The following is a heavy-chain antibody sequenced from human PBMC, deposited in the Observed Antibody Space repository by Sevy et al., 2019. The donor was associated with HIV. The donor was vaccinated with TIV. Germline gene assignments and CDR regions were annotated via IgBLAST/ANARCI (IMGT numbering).Heavy chain of an antibody. J-gene: IGHJ4*02. CDR1: GFTFSPYW. CDR3: ARGVGLDC. D-gene: IGHD1-26*01. Sequence: GGSLRLSFAAPGFTFSPYWMPWVRQAPGKGREGVANIRPDGSDKYYVASVKGRFTISRDNAKNSLYLQMNSLRADDTAMYYCARGVGLDCWGQGALVTVSS. V-gene: IGHV3-7*01. CDR2: IRPDGSDK.